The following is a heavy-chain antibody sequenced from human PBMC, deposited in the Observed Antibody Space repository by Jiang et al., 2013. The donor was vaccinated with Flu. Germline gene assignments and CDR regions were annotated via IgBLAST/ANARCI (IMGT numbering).Heavy chain of an antibody. D-gene: IGHD4-17*01. CDR2: IDPSDSYT. J-gene: IGHJ4*02. V-gene: IGHV5-10-1*01. Sequence: GAEVKKPGESLRISCKGSGYTFTSYWISWVRQVPGKGLEWMGRIDPSDSYTNYSPSLQGHVTISADKSISTAYLQWSSLKASDTAIYYCARRESYGDPKWGQGTLVTVSS. CDR1: GYTFTSYW. CDR3: ARRESYGDPK.